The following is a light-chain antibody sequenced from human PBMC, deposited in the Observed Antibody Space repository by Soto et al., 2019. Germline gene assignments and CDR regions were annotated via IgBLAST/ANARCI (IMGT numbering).Light chain of an antibody. CDR3: QTWGTGIWV. CDR1: SGHSSNA. CDR2: VNSDGSH. V-gene: IGLV4-69*01. J-gene: IGLJ3*02. Sequence: QPVLTQSPSASASLGASVKLTCTLSSGHSSNAIAWHQQQPEKGPRFLMKVNSDGSHNKGDGIPDRFSGSSSGAERYLTISSLQSEDEAYYYCQTWGTGIWVFGGGTKLTVL.